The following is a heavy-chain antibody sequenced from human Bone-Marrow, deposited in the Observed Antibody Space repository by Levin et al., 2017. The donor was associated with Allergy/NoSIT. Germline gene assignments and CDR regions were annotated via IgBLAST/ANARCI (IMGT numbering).Heavy chain of an antibody. CDR2: ISSSSSYI. V-gene: IGHV3-21*01. J-gene: IGHJ6*02. CDR3: ARDSHLYSSSSLMSYYYYYGMDV. Sequence: PGGSLRLSCAASGFTFSSYSMNWVRQAPGKGLEWVSSISSSSSYIYYADSVKGRFTISRDNAKNSLYLQMNSLRAEDTAVYYCARDSHLYSSSSLMSYYYYYGMDVWGQGTTVTVSS. CDR1: GFTFSSYS. D-gene: IGHD6-6*01.